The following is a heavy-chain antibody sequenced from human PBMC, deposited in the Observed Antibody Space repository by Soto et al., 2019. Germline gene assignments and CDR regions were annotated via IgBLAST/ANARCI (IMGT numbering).Heavy chain of an antibody. CDR3: ARDFPRYCSSPCQGGFDY. CDR2: IWYDGSNK. Sequence: GGSLRLSCAASGFTFSSYGMRWVRQAPGKGLEWVAVIWYDGSNKYYADSVKGRFTISRDNSKNTLYLQMNSLRAEDTAVYYCARDFPRYCSSPCQGGFDYWGQGTLVTVSS. V-gene: IGHV3-33*01. D-gene: IGHD2-2*01. CDR1: GFTFSSYG. J-gene: IGHJ4*02.